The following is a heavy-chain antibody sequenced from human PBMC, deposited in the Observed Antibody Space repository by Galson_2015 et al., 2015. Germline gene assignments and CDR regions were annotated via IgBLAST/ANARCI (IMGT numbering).Heavy chain of an antibody. CDR2: IYSGGST. CDR3: ARVHTLDAFDI. D-gene: IGHD2-15*01. J-gene: IGHJ3*02. CDR1: GFTVSSNY. V-gene: IGHV3-53*01. Sequence: SLRLSCAASGFTVSSNYMSWVRQAPGKGLEWVSVIYSGGSTYYADSVKGRFTISRDNSKNTLYLQMNSLRAEDTAVYYCARVHTLDAFDIWGQGTMVTVSS.